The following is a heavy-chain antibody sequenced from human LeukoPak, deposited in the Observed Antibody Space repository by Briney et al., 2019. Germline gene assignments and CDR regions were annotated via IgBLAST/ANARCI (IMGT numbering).Heavy chain of an antibody. CDR2: IYYSGST. CDR1: GGSISSSSYY. V-gene: IGHV4-39*07. D-gene: IGHD5-18*01. CDR3: AREEVIPEDTNNWFDP. J-gene: IGHJ5*02. Sequence: PSETLSLTCTVSGGSISSSSYYWGWIRQPPGKGLEWIGSIYYSGSTYYNPSLKSRVTISVDTSKNQFSLKLSSVTAADTAVYYCAREEVIPEDTNNWFDPWGQGILVTVSS.